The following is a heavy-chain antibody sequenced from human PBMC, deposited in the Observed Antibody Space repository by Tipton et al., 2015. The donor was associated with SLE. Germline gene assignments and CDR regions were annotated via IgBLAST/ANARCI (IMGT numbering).Heavy chain of an antibody. CDR3: AREDILATYWYFDL. CDR1: GGSISSYY. V-gene: IGHV4-4*07. Sequence: TLSLTCTVFGGSISSYYWNWIRQPAGKGLEWIGRIYISGSTDYNPSLKSRVTMSVDTSKNQFSLKLISVTAADTAVYYCAREDILATYWYFDLWGRGTLVTVSS. CDR2: IYISGST. J-gene: IGHJ2*01. D-gene: IGHD5-12*01.